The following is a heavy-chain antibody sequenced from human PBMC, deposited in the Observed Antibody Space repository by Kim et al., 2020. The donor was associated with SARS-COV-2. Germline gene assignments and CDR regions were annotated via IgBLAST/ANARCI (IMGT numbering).Heavy chain of an antibody. CDR3: AKDGGDGYSYGPDYYYYGMDV. Sequence: GGSLRLSCAASGFTFDDYAMHWVRQAPGKGLEWVSLISGDGGSTYYADSVKGRFTISRDNSKNSLYLQMNSLRTEDTALYYCAKDGGDGYSYGPDYYYYGMDVWGQGTTVTVSS. CDR2: ISGDGGST. D-gene: IGHD5-18*01. CDR1: GFTFDDYA. J-gene: IGHJ6*02. V-gene: IGHV3-43*02.